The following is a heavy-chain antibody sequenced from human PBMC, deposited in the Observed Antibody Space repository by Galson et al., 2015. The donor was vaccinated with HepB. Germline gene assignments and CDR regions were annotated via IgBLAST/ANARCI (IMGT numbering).Heavy chain of an antibody. J-gene: IGHJ4*02. D-gene: IGHD6-19*01. CDR3: ARDRGSYSSGWYWDY. Sequence: SVKVSCKASGGTFSSYAISWVRQAPGQGLEWMGGIIPIFGIANYAQKFQGRVTITADESTSTAYMELSSLRSEDTAVYYCARDRGSYSSGWYWDYWGQGTLVTVSS. CDR1: GGTFSSYA. CDR2: IIPIFGIA. V-gene: IGHV1-69*13.